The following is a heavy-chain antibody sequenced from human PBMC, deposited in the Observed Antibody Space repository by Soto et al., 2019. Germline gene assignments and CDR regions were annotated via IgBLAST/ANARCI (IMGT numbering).Heavy chain of an antibody. V-gene: IGHV1-46*04. CDR1: GYTFTSYY. J-gene: IGHJ5*02. D-gene: IGHD3-10*01. CDR2: INPSGGST. Sequence: QVQLVQSGAEVKKPGASVKVSCKASGYTFTSYYMHWVRQPPGQGLEWMGIINPSGGSTSYAQKLQGRVTMTRETSTSTVYMELSSLRSDDTAVYYCARDRGGAPRGKEGWFDRWGEGTLVTVSS. CDR3: ARDRGGAPRGKEGWFDR.